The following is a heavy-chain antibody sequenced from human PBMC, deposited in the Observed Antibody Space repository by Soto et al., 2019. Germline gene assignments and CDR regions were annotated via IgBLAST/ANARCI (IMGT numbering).Heavy chain of an antibody. D-gene: IGHD4-17*01. V-gene: IGHV3-30*18. CDR1: GFTFSSYG. Sequence: QVQLVESGGGVVQPGRSLRLSCAASGFTFSSYGMHWVRQAPGKGLEWVAVISYDGSNKYYADSVKGRFTISRDNSKNTLYLQMNSLRAEDTAVYYCAKARGRSGKHYGRFMWFDYWGQGTLVTVSS. CDR2: ISYDGSNK. J-gene: IGHJ4*02. CDR3: AKARGRSGKHYGRFMWFDY.